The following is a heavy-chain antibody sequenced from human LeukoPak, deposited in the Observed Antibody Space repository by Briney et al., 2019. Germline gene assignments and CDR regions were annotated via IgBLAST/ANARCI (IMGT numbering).Heavy chain of an antibody. CDR1: GFTFSSYA. J-gene: IGHJ4*02. V-gene: IGHV3-23*01. CDR2: ISGSDGTT. CDR3: AKDEREGHGDY. D-gene: IGHD1-26*01. Sequence: GGSLRLSCAASGFTFSSYAMSWVRQAPGKGLEWVSSISGSDGTTYYADSVKGRFTISRDNSKNTLYLQMNSLRAEDTAVYYCAKDEREGHGDYWGQGTLVTVSS.